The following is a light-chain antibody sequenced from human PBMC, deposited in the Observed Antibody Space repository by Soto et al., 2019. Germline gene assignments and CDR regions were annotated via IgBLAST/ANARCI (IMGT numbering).Light chain of an antibody. CDR1: QSVSSN. CDR2: GAS. J-gene: IGKJ1*01. V-gene: IGKV3-15*01. CDR3: QQYDKWPET. Sequence: EIVMTQSPATLSVSPGERATLSCRASQSVSSNLAWYQQKPGQAPRLLIYGASTRATGIPARFSGSGSGTEFTLTISSLQSEDFAVFYCQQYDKWPETFGQGTKVEI.